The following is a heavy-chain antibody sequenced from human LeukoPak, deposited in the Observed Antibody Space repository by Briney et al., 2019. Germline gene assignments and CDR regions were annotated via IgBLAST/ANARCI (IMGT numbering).Heavy chain of an antibody. V-gene: IGHV1-3*03. D-gene: IGHD4-17*01. CDR3: ARVDYGDYNYYFDY. CDR2: INAGNGNT. J-gene: IGHJ4*02. Sequence: ASVKVSCKASGYTFTSYAMHWVRQAPGQRLEWMGWINAGNGNTKYSQEFQGRVTITRDTSASTAYMELSSLRSEDMAVYYCARVDYGDYNYYFDYWGQGTLVTVSS. CDR1: GYTFTSYA.